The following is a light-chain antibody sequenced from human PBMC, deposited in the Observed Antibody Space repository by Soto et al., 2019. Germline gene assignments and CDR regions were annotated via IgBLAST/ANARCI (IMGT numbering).Light chain of an antibody. CDR1: SSNIGAGYD. Sequence: QSVLTQPPSVSGAPGQRVTISCTGSSSNIGAGYDVHWYQQLPGTAPKLLIYGDNNRPSGVPDRFSGSKSGTSASLAITGLQAEDEADYDSSLSAWVFGGGTKVTVL. CDR3: SLSAWV. J-gene: IGLJ3*02. CDR2: GDN. V-gene: IGLV1-40*01.